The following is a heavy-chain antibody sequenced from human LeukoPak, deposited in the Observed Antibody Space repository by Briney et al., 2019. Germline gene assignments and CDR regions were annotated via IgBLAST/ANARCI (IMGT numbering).Heavy chain of an antibody. D-gene: IGHD6-19*01. J-gene: IGHJ4*02. CDR2: TYYRSKWFN. CDR1: GDYVSSNSAA. Sequence: SQTLSLTCAISGDYVSSNSAAWNWIRQSPSRGLEWLGRTYYRSKWFNDYAVSVKSRITIDPDTSNNQFSLQLSSVTPDDTAVYYCARRESSGWYGTFFYWGQGTLVTVSS. CDR3: ARRESSGWYGTFFY. V-gene: IGHV6-1*01.